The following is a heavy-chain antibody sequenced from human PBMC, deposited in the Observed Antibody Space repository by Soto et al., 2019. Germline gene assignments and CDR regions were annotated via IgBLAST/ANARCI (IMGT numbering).Heavy chain of an antibody. Sequence: GGSLRLSCAASGFTVSSNYMSWVRQAPGKGLEWVSVIYSGGSTYYADSVKGRFTISRDNSKNTLYLQMNSLRAEDTAVYYCARSQSSGYYGYWGQGTLVTVSS. J-gene: IGHJ4*02. CDR2: IYSGGST. CDR1: GFTVSSNY. V-gene: IGHV3-53*01. CDR3: ARSQSSGYYGY. D-gene: IGHD3-22*01.